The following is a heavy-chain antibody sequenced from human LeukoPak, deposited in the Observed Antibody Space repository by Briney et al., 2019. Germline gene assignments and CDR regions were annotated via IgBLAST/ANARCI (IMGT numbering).Heavy chain of an antibody. CDR1: GYTFTSYG. D-gene: IGHD6-19*01. Sequence: ASVKVSCKASGYTFTSYGISWVRRAPGQGLEWMGWISAYNGNTNYAQKLLGRVTMTTDTSTSTAYMELRSLRSDDTAMYYCARDRGSGCFDYWGQGTLVTVSS. CDR2: ISAYNGNT. V-gene: IGHV1-18*01. CDR3: ARDRGSGCFDY. J-gene: IGHJ4*02.